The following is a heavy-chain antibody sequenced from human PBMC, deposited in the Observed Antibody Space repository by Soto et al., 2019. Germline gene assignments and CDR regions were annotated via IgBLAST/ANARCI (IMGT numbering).Heavy chain of an antibody. CDR3: AKDSRIVVVTAPYDY. V-gene: IGHV3-74*03. CDR2: INSDGSSR. CDR1: GFKFSSHW. Sequence: GGSLRLSCAASGFKFSSHWMFWVRQAPGKGLVWVSHINSDGSSRTYADSVKGRFTISRDNAKNTVYLQMNSLRAEDTAVYYCAKDSRIVVVTAPYDYWGQGTLVTVSS. D-gene: IGHD2-21*02. J-gene: IGHJ4*02.